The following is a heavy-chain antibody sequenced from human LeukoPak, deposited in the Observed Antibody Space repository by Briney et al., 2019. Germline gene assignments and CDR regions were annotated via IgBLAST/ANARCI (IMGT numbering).Heavy chain of an antibody. CDR3: AKDGSSGSQTPEYFDY. J-gene: IGHJ4*02. CDR2: ISGSGGST. V-gene: IGHV3-23*01. D-gene: IGHD3-22*01. CDR1: GLIFRSYA. Sequence: GGSLRLSCAASGLIFRSYAMSWVRQAPGKGLEWVSAISGSGGSTYYADSVKGRFTISRDNSKNTLYLQMNSLRAEDTAVYYCAKDGSSGSQTPEYFDYWGQGTLVTVSS.